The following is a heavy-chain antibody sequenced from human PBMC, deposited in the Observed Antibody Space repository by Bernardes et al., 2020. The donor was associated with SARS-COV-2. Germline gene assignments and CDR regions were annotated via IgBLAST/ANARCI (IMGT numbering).Heavy chain of an antibody. CDR1: GGSISSSSWY. J-gene: IGHJ3*02. Sequence: SEALSLTCTVSGGSISSSSWYWGWLLQPPGKGLEWIGTIYYSGTTYYNSSLKSRVTISVDTSRNQFSLRLSSVTASDTAVYYCARQTNYDFRYAFDIWGQGTMVTVSS. D-gene: IGHD3-3*01. CDR2: IYYSGTT. V-gene: IGHV4-39*01. CDR3: ARQTNYDFRYAFDI.